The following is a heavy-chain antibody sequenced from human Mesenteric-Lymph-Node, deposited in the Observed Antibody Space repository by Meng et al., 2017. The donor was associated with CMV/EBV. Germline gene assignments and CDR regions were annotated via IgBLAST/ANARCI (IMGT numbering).Heavy chain of an antibody. D-gene: IGHD2-21*01. CDR3: TKLFSAFGMDV. V-gene: IGHV3-49*03. CDR1: GFTFNDYS. J-gene: IGHJ6*02. Sequence: GGSLRLSCAASGFTFNDYSMTWIRQAPGKGLEWVGFIRTKAYGGTTDYAASVKGRFTISRDDSKSIAYLQMNSLNTEDTAVYYCTKLFSAFGMDVWGQGTTVTVSS. CDR2: IRTKAYGGTT.